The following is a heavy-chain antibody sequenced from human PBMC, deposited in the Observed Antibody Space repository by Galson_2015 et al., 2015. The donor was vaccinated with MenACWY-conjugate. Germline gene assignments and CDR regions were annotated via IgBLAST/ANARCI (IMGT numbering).Heavy chain of an antibody. D-gene: IGHD3-22*01. CDR1: GFSLINTRMG. Sequence: ALVKPTKTLTLTCTVSGFSLINTRMGVSWIRQSPGKALEWLAHIFSNEEKSYGASLKSRLTISKDTSKSQLVLTLTNMDPVDTATYYCARIETYYDVRCHLNGGQYCFDIWGQGTLVTVSS. CDR2: IFSNEEK. V-gene: IGHV2-26*01. J-gene: IGHJ3*02. CDR3: ARIETYYDVRCHLNGGQYCFDI.